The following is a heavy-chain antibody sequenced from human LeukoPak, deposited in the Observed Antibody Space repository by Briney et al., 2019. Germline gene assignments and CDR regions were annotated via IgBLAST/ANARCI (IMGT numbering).Heavy chain of an antibody. D-gene: IGHD5-24*01. CDR1: GFIFSIYE. Sequence: GGSLRLSCGASGFIFSIYEMDWVRRAPGKGREGVSYISSSGDTIYYADSVKGRFTISRDNAKNSLYLQMNSLSAEETAVYYCAINHRDGYSELGYWGQGTLVTVSS. CDR2: ISSSGDTI. V-gene: IGHV3-48*03. CDR3: AINHRDGYSELGY. J-gene: IGHJ4*02.